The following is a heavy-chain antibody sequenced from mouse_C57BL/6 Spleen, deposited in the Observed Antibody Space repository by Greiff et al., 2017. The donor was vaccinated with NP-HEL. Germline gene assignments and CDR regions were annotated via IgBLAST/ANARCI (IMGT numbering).Heavy chain of an antibody. D-gene: IGHD2-3*01. V-gene: IGHV5-17*01. CDR2: ISSGSSTI. Sequence: EVQLVESGGGLVKPGGSLKLSCAASGFTFSDYGMHWVRQAPEKGLEWVAYISSGSSTIYYADTVKGRLTISRDNAKNTLFLQMTSLRSEDTAMYYCARPGMGYFDYWGQGTTLTVSS. J-gene: IGHJ2*01. CDR3: ARPGMGYFDY. CDR1: GFTFSDYG.